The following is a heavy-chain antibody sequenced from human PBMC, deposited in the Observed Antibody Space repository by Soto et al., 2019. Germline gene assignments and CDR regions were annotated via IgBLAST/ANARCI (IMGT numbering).Heavy chain of an antibody. CDR2: IIPVFEKA. CDR1: GGTFSTSA. CDR3: ATQLTGDLDF. Sequence: QVQLVQSGAEVREPGSSVKVSCMASGGTFSTSAMNWVRQAPGQGLEWVGGIIPVFEKATYAQNFEGRGTITADGSTTTAYMELSRLRPEDSAVYYCATQLTGDLDFWGQGTLVIVSS. V-gene: IGHV1-69*12. J-gene: IGHJ4*02. D-gene: IGHD7-27*01.